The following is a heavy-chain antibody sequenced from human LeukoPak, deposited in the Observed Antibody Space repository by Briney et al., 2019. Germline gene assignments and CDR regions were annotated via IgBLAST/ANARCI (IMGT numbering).Heavy chain of an antibody. CDR2: IIPIFGTA. CDR3: ARGFFGYYDSSGENAFDI. J-gene: IGHJ3*02. V-gene: IGHV1-69*05. CDR1: GGTFSSYA. Sequence: ASVKVSCKASGGTFSSYAISWVRQAPGQGPEWMGGIIPIFGTANYAQKFQGRVTITTDESTSTAYMELSSLRSEDTAVYYCARGFFGYYDSSGENAFDIWGQGTMVTVSS. D-gene: IGHD3-22*01.